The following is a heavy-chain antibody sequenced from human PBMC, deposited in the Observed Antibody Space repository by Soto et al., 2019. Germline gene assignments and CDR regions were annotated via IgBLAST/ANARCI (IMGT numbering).Heavy chain of an antibody. D-gene: IGHD2-2*01. J-gene: IGHJ6*02. CDR2: ISYDGTTK. V-gene: IGHV3-30-3*01. Sequence: QVQLVESGGGVVQPGRSLRLSCAASGFTFSSYAMHWVRQAPGKGLEWVAVISYDGTTKYYADSVKGRFTISRDNSKNXXDQQMNSLRAEDKAVYYCARDMPATVHYYYYHLDGWGHGTTVTVSS. CDR3: ARDMPATVHYYYYHLDG. CDR1: GFTFSSYA.